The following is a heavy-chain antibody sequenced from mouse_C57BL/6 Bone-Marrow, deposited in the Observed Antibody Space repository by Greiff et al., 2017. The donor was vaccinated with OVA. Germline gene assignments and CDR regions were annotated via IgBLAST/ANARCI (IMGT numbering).Heavy chain of an antibody. Sequence: QVQLKQSGAELVKPGASVKISCKASGYAFSSYWMNWVKQRPGKGLEWIGQIYPGDGDTNYNGKFKGKATLTADKSSSTAYMQLSSLTFEDSAVYFCARSGYWYFDVWGTGTTVTVSS. CDR3: ARSGYWYFDV. CDR2: IYPGDGDT. J-gene: IGHJ1*03. CDR1: GYAFSSYW. V-gene: IGHV1-80*01.